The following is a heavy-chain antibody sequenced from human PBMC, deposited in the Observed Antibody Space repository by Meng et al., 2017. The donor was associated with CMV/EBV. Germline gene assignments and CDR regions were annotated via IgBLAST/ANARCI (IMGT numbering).Heavy chain of an antibody. V-gene: IGHV1-2*02. J-gene: IGHJ3*02. D-gene: IGHD2-15*01. Sequence: APVTPSCKASGYTFTGYYMHWVRQAPGQGLEWMGWINPNSGGTNYAQKFQGRVTMTRDTSISTAYMELSRLRSDDTAVYYCAREGRSGERGDAFDIWGQGTMVTVSS. CDR2: INPNSGGT. CDR1: GYTFTGYY. CDR3: AREGRSGERGDAFDI.